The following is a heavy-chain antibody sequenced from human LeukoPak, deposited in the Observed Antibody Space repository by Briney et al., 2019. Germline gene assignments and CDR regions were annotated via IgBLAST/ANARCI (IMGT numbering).Heavy chain of an antibody. CDR1: GFTLSSYD. J-gene: IGHJ3*02. CDR2: ILYDGYNK. CDR3: AKDTTMIVVVPWDAFDI. D-gene: IGHD3-22*01. Sequence: GGSLRLFCEAWGFTLSSYDMHWVRGAPGKGREGGAFILYDGYNKYYGDSVKGRFTISRDNSKNTLYLQMNSLRAEDTAVYYCAKDTTMIVVVPWDAFDIWGQGTMVTVSS. V-gene: IGHV3-30*02.